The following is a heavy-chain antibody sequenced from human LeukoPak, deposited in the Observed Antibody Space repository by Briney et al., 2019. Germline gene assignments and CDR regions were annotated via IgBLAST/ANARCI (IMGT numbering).Heavy chain of an antibody. CDR2: IYYSGNT. Sequence: SETLSLTCTVSGGSISGYYWSWIRQPPGKGLEWIGYIYYSGNTNYNPSLKSRVTISIDTSKNQFSLKLSSVTAADTSVNYCARRTYYSGSGRDWFDPWGQGTLVTVSS. V-gene: IGHV4-59*08. CDR1: GGSISGYY. J-gene: IGHJ5*02. D-gene: IGHD3-10*01. CDR3: ARRTYYSGSGRDWFDP.